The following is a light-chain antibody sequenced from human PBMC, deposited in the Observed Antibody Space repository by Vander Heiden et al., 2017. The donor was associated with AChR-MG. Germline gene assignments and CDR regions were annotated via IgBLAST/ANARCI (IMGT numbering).Light chain of an antibody. CDR1: SSTIGAGYD. V-gene: IGLV1-40*01. Sequence: QSVLAQPPSVSGAPGQRVTISCTGSSSTIGAGYDVHWYQHLPGTAPKLLIYGNNNRPSGVPDRFSGSKSGASASLAITGLQTEDEADYYCQSYDSSLSDSGVVFGGGTKLTVL. J-gene: IGLJ2*01. CDR3: QSYDSSLSDSGVV. CDR2: GNN.